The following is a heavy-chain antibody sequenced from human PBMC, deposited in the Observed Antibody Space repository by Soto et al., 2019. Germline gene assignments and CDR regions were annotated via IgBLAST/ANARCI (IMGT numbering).Heavy chain of an antibody. D-gene: IGHD3-22*01. V-gene: IGHV1-69*13. CDR3: ARVGGGYYYDSSGYYFDY. CDR1: GGTFSSYA. J-gene: IGHJ4*02. CDR2: IIPIFGTA. Sequence: ASVKVSCKASGGTFSSYAISWARQAPGQGLEWMGGIIPIFGTANYAQKFQGRVTITADESTSTAYMELSSLRSEDTAVYYCARVGGGYYYDSSGYYFDYWGQGTLVTVSS.